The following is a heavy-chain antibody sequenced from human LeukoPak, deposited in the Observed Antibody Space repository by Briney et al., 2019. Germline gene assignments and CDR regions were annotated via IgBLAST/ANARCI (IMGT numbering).Heavy chain of an antibody. V-gene: IGHV5-51*01. J-gene: IGHJ3*02. CDR2: IYPGDSGT. D-gene: IGHD5-24*01. CDR1: GYSFTIYW. CDR3: ARSTSTGWLQSTSDAFDI. Sequence: GESLKISCKGSGYSFTIYWIAWVRQMPGKGLEWMGIIYPGDSGTRYSPSFQGQVTISADKSISTAYLQWSSLKASDTAMYYCARSTSTGWLQSTSDAFDIWGPGTMVTVSS.